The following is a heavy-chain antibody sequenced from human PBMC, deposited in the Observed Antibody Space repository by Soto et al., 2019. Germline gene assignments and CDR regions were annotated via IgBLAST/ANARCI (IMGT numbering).Heavy chain of an antibody. J-gene: IGHJ6*02. CDR3: ARDLPDYGVYYGMDV. V-gene: IGHV3-48*02. D-gene: IGHD4-17*01. Sequence: EVQLVESGGGLVQPGGSLRLSCAASGFTFSSYSMNWVRQAPGKGLEWVSYISSSSSTIYYADSVKGRFTISRDNAKNSLCLQMNSLRDEDTAVYYCARDLPDYGVYYGMDVWGQGTTVTVSS. CDR2: ISSSSSTI. CDR1: GFTFSSYS.